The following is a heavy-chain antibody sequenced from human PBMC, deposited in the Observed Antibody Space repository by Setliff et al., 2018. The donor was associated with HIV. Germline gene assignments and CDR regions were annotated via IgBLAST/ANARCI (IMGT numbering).Heavy chain of an antibody. V-gene: IGHV4-38-2*01. CDR2: IYHSGST. Sequence: ETLSLTCAVSGYSISSGYYWGWIRQPPGKGLEWIGSIYHSGSTNYNPSLKSRVTISVDTSKNQFSLKLGSVTAADTAMYYCARGLGEMGTKIGNYSDYWGQGTLVTVSS. CDR1: GYSISSGYY. CDR3: ARGLGEMGTKIGNYSDY. J-gene: IGHJ4*02. D-gene: IGHD1-1*01.